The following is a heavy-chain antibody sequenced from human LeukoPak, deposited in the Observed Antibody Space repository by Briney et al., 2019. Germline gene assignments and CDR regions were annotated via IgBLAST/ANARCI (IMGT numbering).Heavy chain of an antibody. V-gene: IGHV3-7*01. CDR2: IKQDGSEK. J-gene: IGHJ3*02. Sequence: PGGSLRLSCAASGFTFSSYWMSWVRQAPGKGLEWVANIKQDGSEKYYVDSVKGRFTISRDNAKNSLYLQMNSLRVEDTAVYYCARVSGSSWYGAFDIWGQGTMVTVSS. CDR3: ARVSGSSWYGAFDI. D-gene: IGHD6-13*01. CDR1: GFTFSSYW.